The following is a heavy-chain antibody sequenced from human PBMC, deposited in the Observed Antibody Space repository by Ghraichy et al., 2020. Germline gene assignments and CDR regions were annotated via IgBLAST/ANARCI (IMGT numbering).Heavy chain of an antibody. V-gene: IGHV3-53*04. CDR1: GFTVSSNY. Sequence: GGSLRLSCAASGFTVSSNYMSWVRQAPGKGLEWVSVIYSGGSTYYADSVKGRFTISRHNSKNTLYLQMNSLRAEDTAVYYCARDRGGDRYYYYYGMDVWGQGTTVTVSS. CDR2: IYSGGST. D-gene: IGHD4-17*01. J-gene: IGHJ6*02. CDR3: ARDRGGDRYYYYYGMDV.